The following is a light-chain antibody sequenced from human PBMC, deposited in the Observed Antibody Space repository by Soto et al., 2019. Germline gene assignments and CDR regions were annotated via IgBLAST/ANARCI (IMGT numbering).Light chain of an antibody. V-gene: IGKV3-15*01. CDR2: GAS. CDR3: QQYNTWPRT. Sequence: EIVMTQSPATLSVSPGERATLSCRASQSVSSNLAWYQQKPGQAPRLLIYGASTRATGIPARFSGSGSGTEFTLTFSSLQSEDFAVYSCQQYNTWPRTFGQGTKV. J-gene: IGKJ1*01. CDR1: QSVSSN.